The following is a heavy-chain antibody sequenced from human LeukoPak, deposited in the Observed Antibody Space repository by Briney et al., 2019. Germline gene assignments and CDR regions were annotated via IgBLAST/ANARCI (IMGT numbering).Heavy chain of an antibody. D-gene: IGHD3-16*01. CDR1: GFTFSNYW. CDR2: IKQDGSEK. Sequence: GGSLRLSCAASGFTFSNYWMSWVRQAPGKGLEWVANIKQDGSEKDYVDSVKGRFTISRDNAKNSLYLQMNSLRVEDTAVYYCARDDAYSSFSYWGQGALVTVSS. J-gene: IGHJ4*02. CDR3: ARDDAYSSFSY. V-gene: IGHV3-7*01.